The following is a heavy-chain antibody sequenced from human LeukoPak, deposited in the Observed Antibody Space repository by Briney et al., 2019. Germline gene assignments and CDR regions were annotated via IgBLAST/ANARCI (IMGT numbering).Heavy chain of an antibody. V-gene: IGHV1-18*01. J-gene: IGHJ4*02. Sequence: ASVKVSCKASGYTFVNYDINWVRQAPGQGLEWMGWINPYNGDTNYVQKFQGRVTMTTDTSTSTAYMELRSLKYDDTAVYYCARFLDYGGNSVSPLRYWGQGTLVTVS. CDR1: GYTFVNYD. D-gene: IGHD4-23*01. CDR2: INPYNGDT. CDR3: ARFLDYGGNSVSPLRY.